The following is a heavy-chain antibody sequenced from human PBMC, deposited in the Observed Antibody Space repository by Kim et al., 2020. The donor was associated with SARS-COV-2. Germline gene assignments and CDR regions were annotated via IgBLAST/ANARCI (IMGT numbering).Heavy chain of an antibody. D-gene: IGHD3-3*01. J-gene: IGHJ4*02. CDR3: AGSDDFWSGYIFDH. V-gene: IGHV4-59*01. Sequence: YTPSLKSRVTRSVDTSKNQFSLKLRSVTAADTAVYYCAGSDDFWSGYIFDHWGQGTLVTVSS.